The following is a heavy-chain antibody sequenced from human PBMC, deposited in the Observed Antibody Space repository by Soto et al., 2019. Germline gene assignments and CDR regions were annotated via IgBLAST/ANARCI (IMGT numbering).Heavy chain of an antibody. D-gene: IGHD1-26*01. Sequence: QVQLVQSGAEVKKPGSSVKVSCKASGGTFSSYTISWVRQAPGQGLEWMGRIIPILGIANYAQKFQGRVTITAGKSRSTANMELSSLRSEDTAVYYCAREWHEAGIVGPASYGMDVWGQGTTVTVSS. CDR2: IIPILGIA. CDR1: GGTFSSYT. V-gene: IGHV1-69*02. CDR3: AREWHEAGIVGPASYGMDV. J-gene: IGHJ6*02.